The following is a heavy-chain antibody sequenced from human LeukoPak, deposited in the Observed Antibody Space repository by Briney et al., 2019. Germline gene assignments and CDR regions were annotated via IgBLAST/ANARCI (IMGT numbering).Heavy chain of an antibody. Sequence: GGSLRLSCAASGFTFSAYDMHWVRQVTGKGLEWVSGIGTSDDTYYQDSVKGRFTFSREDAKNSLYLQMNSLRAGDTAVYYCTRGRGNSEYYFGMDVWGQGTTVTVSS. J-gene: IGHJ6*02. CDR3: TRGRGNSEYYFGMDV. CDR2: IGTSDDT. D-gene: IGHD3-10*01. V-gene: IGHV3-13*04. CDR1: GFTFSAYD.